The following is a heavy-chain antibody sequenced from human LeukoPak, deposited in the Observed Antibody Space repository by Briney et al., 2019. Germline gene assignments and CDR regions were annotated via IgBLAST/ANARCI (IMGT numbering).Heavy chain of an antibody. CDR2: IYYSGIT. D-gene: IGHD2-2*01. J-gene: IGHJ1*01. CDR3: ARQRGCSSTSCRSYFQH. Sequence: SETLSLTCTVSGGSISSNGYYWGWIRQSPGEGLEWIGNIYYSGITYYNASLKSRVTISVDTSKNQFSLKLSSVTAADTAVYYCARQRGCSSTSCRSYFQHWGQGTLVTVSS. V-gene: IGHV4-39*01. CDR1: GGSISSNGYY.